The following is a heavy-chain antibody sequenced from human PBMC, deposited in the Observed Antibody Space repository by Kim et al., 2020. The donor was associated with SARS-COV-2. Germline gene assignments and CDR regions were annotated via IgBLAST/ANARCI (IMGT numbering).Heavy chain of an antibody. Sequence: SETLSLTCAVYGGSFSGYYWSWIRQPPGKGLEWIGEINHSGSTNYNPSLKSRVTISVDTSKNQFSLKLSSVTAADTAVCYCARGKVMIVVHSYYFDYWGQGTLVTVSS. CDR3: ARGKVMIVVHSYYFDY. J-gene: IGHJ4*02. CDR1: GGSFSGYY. CDR2: INHSGST. D-gene: IGHD3-22*01. V-gene: IGHV4-34*01.